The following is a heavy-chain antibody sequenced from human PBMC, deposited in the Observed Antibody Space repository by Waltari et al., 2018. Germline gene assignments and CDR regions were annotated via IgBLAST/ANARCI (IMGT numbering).Heavy chain of an antibody. D-gene: IGHD2-15*01. J-gene: IGHJ4*02. CDR2: VLGSGRT. V-gene: IGHV4-4*02. CDR3: ARDRGRGLYLDT. CDR1: GDSMSNNW. Sequence: QLQLQESDPGLVKPSGNLSLICAVSGDSMSNNWWSWVRQSPGKGLEWIGQVLGSGRTNYNPSFASRVTISLDTSSYQFALKMTSATAADTALYYCARDRGRGLYLDTWGPGTLVTVSP.